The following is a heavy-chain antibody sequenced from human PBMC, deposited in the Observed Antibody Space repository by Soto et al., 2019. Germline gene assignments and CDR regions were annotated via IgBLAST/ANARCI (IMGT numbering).Heavy chain of an antibody. Sequence: EVQLLESGGTLVAPGESLRLSCAASGFTFSRYWLTWVRQAPGKGLEWVANINQEGTEKNYEDSLKGRFTISRDNAKSSLSLQMNSLRVEDTAMYYCARVDDLRVTGGWYERGNFDYWGQGTQVIVSS. CDR3: ARVDDLRVTGGWYERGNFDY. CDR2: INQEGTEK. V-gene: IGHV3-7*03. D-gene: IGHD6-19*01. J-gene: IGHJ4*02. CDR1: GFTFSRYW.